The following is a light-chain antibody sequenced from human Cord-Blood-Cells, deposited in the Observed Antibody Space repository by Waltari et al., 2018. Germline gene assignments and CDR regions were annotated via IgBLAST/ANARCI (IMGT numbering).Light chain of an antibody. CDR2: DVS. CDR3: CSYAGSYTFDV. Sequence: QSALTQPRSVSGSPGQSVTIPCTGTSSDVGCYNYVSWYQQHPGKAPKLMIYDVSKRPSGVPDRFSGSKSGNTASLTISGLQAEDEADYYCCSYAGSYTFDVFGTGTKVTVL. CDR1: SSDVGCYNY. V-gene: IGLV2-11*01. J-gene: IGLJ1*01.